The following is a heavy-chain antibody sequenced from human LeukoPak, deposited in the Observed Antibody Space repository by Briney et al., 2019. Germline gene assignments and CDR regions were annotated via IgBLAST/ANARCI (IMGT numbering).Heavy chain of an antibody. D-gene: IGHD3-10*01. V-gene: IGHV1-2*04. CDR2: INPNSGGT. CDR1: GYTFTGYY. J-gene: IGHJ4*02. CDR3: ANYYYGSGSYYTYHY. Sequence: ASVKVSCKASGYTFTGYYMHWVRQAPGQGLEWMGWINPNSGGTNYAQKFQGWVTMTRDTSISTAYMELSRLRSDDTAVYYCANYYYGSGSYYTYHYWGQGTLVTVSS.